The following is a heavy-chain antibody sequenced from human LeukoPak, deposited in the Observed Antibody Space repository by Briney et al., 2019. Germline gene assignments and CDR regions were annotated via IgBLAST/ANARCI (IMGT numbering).Heavy chain of an antibody. Sequence: GGSLRLSCAVSGFTFSSYAISWVRQAPGKGLEWVSSISSSSSYIYYADSVKGRFTISRDNAKNSLYLQMNSLRAEDTAVYYCARSHSSGWYDPTYYGMDVWGQGTTVTVSS. CDR1: GFTFSSYA. CDR2: ISSSSSYI. D-gene: IGHD6-19*01. J-gene: IGHJ6*02. CDR3: ARSHSSGWYDPTYYGMDV. V-gene: IGHV3-21*01.